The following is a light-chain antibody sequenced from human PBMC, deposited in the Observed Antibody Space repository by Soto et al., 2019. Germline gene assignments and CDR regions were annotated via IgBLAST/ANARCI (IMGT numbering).Light chain of an antibody. V-gene: IGLV2-14*01. J-gene: IGLJ1*01. Sequence: QSALTQPASVSGSPGQSITISCTGTSSDVGGYNSVSWCQQHPGKAPKLILYDVTDRPSGVSYRFSGSKSGNTASLTISGLQAADEADYFCSSFTSSMTNVFGSGTKVNVL. CDR1: SSDVGGYNS. CDR2: DVT. CDR3: SSFTSSMTNV.